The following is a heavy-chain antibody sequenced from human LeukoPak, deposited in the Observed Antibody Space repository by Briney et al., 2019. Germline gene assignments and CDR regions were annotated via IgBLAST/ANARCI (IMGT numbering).Heavy chain of an antibody. V-gene: IGHV1-8*01. D-gene: IGHD1-7*01. CDR1: GYTFTSYD. Sequence: GASVKVSCKASGYTFTSYDINWVRQATGQGLEWMGWMNPNSGNTGYAQKFQGRVTMTRDTSISTAYMELSRLRSDDTAVYYCARDPMELPDHYYYYYGMDVWGQGTTVTVSS. CDR3: ARDPMELPDHYYYYYGMDV. J-gene: IGHJ6*02. CDR2: MNPNSGNT.